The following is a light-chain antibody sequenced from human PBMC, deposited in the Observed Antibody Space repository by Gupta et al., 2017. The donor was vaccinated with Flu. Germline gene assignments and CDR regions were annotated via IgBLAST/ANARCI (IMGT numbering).Light chain of an antibody. Sequence: SSDVGGYNYVSWYQQHPGKDPKLMIYEVSNRPSGVSNRFSGSKSGNTASLTISGLQAEDEADYYCSSYRSSSTSYVFGTGTKVIVL. CDR3: SSYRSSSTSYV. V-gene: IGLV2-14*03. J-gene: IGLJ1*01. CDR2: EVS. CDR1: SSDVGGYNY.